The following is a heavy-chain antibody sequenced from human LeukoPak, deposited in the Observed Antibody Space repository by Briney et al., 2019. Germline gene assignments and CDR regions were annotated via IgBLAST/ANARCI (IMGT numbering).Heavy chain of an antibody. D-gene: IGHD3-9*01. Sequence: ASVKVSCKASGYTFTGYYMHWVRQAPGQGLEWMGWINPNSGGTNYAQKFQGRVTMTRDTSISTAYMELSRLKSDDTAVYYCAKDPGNYDILTGYWTWGRGTLVTVSS. CDR2: INPNSGGT. J-gene: IGHJ5*02. V-gene: IGHV1-2*02. CDR3: AKDPGNYDILTGYWT. CDR1: GYTFTGYY.